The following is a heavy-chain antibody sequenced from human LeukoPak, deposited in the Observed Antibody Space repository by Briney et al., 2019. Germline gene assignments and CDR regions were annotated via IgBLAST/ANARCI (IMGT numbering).Heavy chain of an antibody. CDR3: ARVFLAAAGPFDY. CDR2: IIPIFGTA. Sequence: ASVKVSCKASGGTFSSYAISGVRQAPGQGLEWMGGIIPIFGTANYAQKFQGRVTITADESTSTAYMELSSLRSDDTAVYYCARVFLAAAGPFDYWGQGTLVTVSS. J-gene: IGHJ4*02. V-gene: IGHV1-69*13. CDR1: GGTFSSYA. D-gene: IGHD6-13*01.